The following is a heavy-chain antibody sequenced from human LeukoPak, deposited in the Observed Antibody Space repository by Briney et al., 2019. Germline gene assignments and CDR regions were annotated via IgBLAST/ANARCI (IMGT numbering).Heavy chain of an antibody. CDR1: GFTFSAYW. V-gene: IGHV3-7*01. D-gene: IGHD6-6*01. Sequence: GGSLRLSCAASGFTFSAYWMSWVRQTPGKGLEWVANIKQDGSEEYYVDSVKGRFTISRDNAQNSMYLQMNSLRAEDTAVYYCGRVGGRSKAAKGDAFDIWGQGTMVVVSS. J-gene: IGHJ3*02. CDR2: IKQDGSEE. CDR3: GRVGGRSKAAKGDAFDI.